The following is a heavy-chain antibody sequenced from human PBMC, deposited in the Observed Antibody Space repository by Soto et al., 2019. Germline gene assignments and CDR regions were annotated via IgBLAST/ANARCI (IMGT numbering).Heavy chain of an antibody. CDR2: ISSSGSYI. J-gene: IGHJ5*02. CDR3: ARARITMVRRVRRGWFDP. CDR1: GFTFSSYS. Sequence: GGSLRLSCAASGFTFSSYSMNWVRQAPGKGLEWVSSISSSGSYIYYADSVKGRFTISRDNAKNSPCLQMNSLRAEDTAVYYCARARITMVRRVRRGWFDPWGQGTLVTVSS. V-gene: IGHV3-21*01. D-gene: IGHD3-10*01.